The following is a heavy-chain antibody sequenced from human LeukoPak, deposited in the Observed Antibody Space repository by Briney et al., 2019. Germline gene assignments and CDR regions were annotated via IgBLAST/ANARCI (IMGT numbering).Heavy chain of an antibody. V-gene: IGHV4-30-4*01. CDR3: ARLPIYSSSPYYWYFDL. Sequence: PSQTLSLTCTVSGGSISSGDYYWSWIRQPPGKGLEWIGYIYYSGSTYYNPSLKSRVTISVDTSKNQFSLKLSSVTAAVTAVYYCARLPIYSSSPYYWYFDLWGRGTLVTVSS. CDR1: GGSISSGDYY. CDR2: IYYSGST. D-gene: IGHD6-6*01. J-gene: IGHJ2*01.